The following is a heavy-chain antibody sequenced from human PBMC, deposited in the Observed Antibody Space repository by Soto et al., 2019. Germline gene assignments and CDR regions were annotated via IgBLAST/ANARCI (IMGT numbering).Heavy chain of an antibody. CDR1: GFTFSSYA. J-gene: IGHJ4*02. CDR2: ISYDGSNK. CDR3: ARDRGADYDIFTGYQNLDY. Sequence: QVQLVESGGGVVQPGRSLRLSCAASGFTFSSYAMHWVRQAPGKGLEWVAVISYDGSNKYYADSVKGRFTISRDNSKNTLYLQMNSLRAEDTSVYYCARDRGADYDIFTGYQNLDYWGQGTLVTVSS. V-gene: IGHV3-30-3*01. D-gene: IGHD3-9*01.